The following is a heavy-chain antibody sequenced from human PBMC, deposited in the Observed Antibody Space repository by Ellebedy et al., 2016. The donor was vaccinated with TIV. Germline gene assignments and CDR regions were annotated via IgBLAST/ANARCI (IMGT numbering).Heavy chain of an antibody. Sequence: ESLKISCTVSGDSISSSYWSWIRQPPGKGLEWIGFIYSSGSTNSNPPLRSRVAISLDKSKNQFSLELNSVTAADTAVYFCARREGSGWPFDFWGLGTLVTVSS. D-gene: IGHD6-19*01. J-gene: IGHJ4*02. CDR3: ARREGSGWPFDF. CDR2: IYSSGST. V-gene: IGHV4-59*12. CDR1: GDSISSSY.